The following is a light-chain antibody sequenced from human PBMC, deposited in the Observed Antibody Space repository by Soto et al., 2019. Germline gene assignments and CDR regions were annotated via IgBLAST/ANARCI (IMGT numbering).Light chain of an antibody. V-gene: IGKV1-5*03. CDR3: QQYNTSPLP. CDR1: QSISTW. CDR2: KAS. J-gene: IGKJ4*01. Sequence: DIQMTQSPSTLSASVGDRVTITCRASQSISTWLAWYQQKPGKAPKLLMYKASSLEGGVPSRFSGSGSGAEFNITISSLQPDDFAIYYDQQYNTSPLPFGGGTRVDIK.